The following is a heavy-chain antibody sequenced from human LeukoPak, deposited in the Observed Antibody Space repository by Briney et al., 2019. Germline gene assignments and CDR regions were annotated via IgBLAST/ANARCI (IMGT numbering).Heavy chain of an antibody. CDR1: GDSISSATYY. CDR2: VSYSGST. J-gene: IGHJ5*02. V-gene: IGHV4-61*01. CDR3: ASGGYCSSTTCYPNWFDP. Sequence: PSETLSLTCTVSGDSISSATYYWSWIRQPPGKGLEWIVYVSYSGSTNYNPSLKSRVTISVDTSKNQFSLKLSSVTAADTAVYYCASGGYCSSTTCYPNWFDPWGQGTLVTVSS. D-gene: IGHD2-2*01.